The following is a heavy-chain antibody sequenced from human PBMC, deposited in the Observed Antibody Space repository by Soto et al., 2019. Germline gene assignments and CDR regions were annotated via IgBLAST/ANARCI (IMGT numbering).Heavy chain of an antibody. V-gene: IGHV2-5*01. D-gene: IGHD6-13*01. J-gene: IGHJ2*01. CDR3: AHSPQWQQLEYFYL. CDR1: GFSLSTSGVG. Sequence: QITLKESGPTLVKPTQTLTLTCTFSGFSLSTSGVGVGWIRQPPGKALEWLALIYWNDVKRYSPSLKSRLTITKDTSKNQVVLTMTNMDPVDTDTYYCAHSPQWQQLEYFYLWGRGTLVTVSS. CDR2: IYWNDVK.